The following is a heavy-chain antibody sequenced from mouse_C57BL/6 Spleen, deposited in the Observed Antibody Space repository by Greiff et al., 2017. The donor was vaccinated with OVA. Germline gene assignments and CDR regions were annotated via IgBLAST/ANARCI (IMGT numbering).Heavy chain of an antibody. D-gene: IGHD2-4*01. Sequence: QVQLQQPGAELVKPGASVKLSCKASGYTFTSYWMHWVKQRPGQGLEWIGMIHPNSGSTNYNEKFKSKATLTVDKSSSTAYMQLSSLTSEDSAVYYSARESSEYDGRGYAMDYWGQGTSVTVSS. J-gene: IGHJ4*01. CDR2: IHPNSGST. CDR3: ARESSEYDGRGYAMDY. CDR1: GYTFTSYW. V-gene: IGHV1-64*01.